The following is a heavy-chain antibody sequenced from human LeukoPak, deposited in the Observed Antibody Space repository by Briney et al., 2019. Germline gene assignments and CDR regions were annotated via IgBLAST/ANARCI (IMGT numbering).Heavy chain of an antibody. CDR1: GYPFTTWE. CDR3: ATGPHYYYDSSGYYRRRLNFDY. CDR2: VHPNSGNT. D-gene: IGHD3-22*01. J-gene: IGHJ4*02. V-gene: IGHV1-8*01. Sequence: GASVKVSCKTSGYPFTTWEINWVRQAAGQGLEWMGWVHPNSGNTAYAQKFQGRVTMTRNTSISTAYMELSSLRSEDTAVYYCATGPHYYYDSSGYYRRRLNFDYWGRGTLVTVSS.